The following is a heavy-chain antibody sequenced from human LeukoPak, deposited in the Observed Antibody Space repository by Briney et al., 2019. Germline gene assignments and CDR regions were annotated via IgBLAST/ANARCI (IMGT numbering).Heavy chain of an antibody. CDR3: ARDIGYSGMDV. V-gene: IGHV4-61*01. CDR2: IYYSGST. J-gene: IGHJ6*02. CDR1: GXSISSTIYY. Sequence: SETLSLTCTVSGXSISSTIYYWSWIRQPPGMGLEWIGYIYYSGSTNYNPSLKTRVTISVDTSKSHFSLNLSSVTAADTAVYYCARDIGYSGMDVWGQGTTVTVSS.